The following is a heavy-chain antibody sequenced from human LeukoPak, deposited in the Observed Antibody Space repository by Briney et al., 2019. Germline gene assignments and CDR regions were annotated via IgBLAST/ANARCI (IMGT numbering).Heavy chain of an antibody. CDR3: ATSTTIFGVVSGDY. J-gene: IGHJ4*02. Sequence: ASVKVSCKTSGYTFTDYYMYWVRQAPGQGLEWMGWINPNSGDTNYARRFQGMVTMTRETSISTAYMELSRLRSDDTAVYYCATSTTIFGVVSGDYWGQGTLVTVS. V-gene: IGHV1-2*02. D-gene: IGHD3-3*01. CDR1: GYTFTDYY. CDR2: INPNSGDT.